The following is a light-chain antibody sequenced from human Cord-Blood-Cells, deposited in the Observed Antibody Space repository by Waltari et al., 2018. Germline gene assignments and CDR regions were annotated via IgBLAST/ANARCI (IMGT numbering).Light chain of an antibody. CDR1: QRVSSSY. J-gene: IGKJ2*03. CDR2: SAS. CDR3: QRYRSSPYS. V-gene: IGKV3-20*01. Sequence: EIVLTQSPGTLSLSPGERATLSCRASQRVSSSYLAWYQQKPGQAPRLLIYSASSRATGIPDRFSGSGSGTDFTLTISRLGPEDCAKYCCQRYRSSPYSFGQRAKLRIK.